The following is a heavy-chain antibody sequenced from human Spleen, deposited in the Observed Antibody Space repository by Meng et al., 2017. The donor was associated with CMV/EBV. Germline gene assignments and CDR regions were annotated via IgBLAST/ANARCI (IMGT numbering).Heavy chain of an antibody. CDR1: GFTFYSAW. Sequence: LSCTASGFTFYSAWMSWVRQAPGKGLEWAGRIKSRSDGGTSDYAAPVKGRFIISRDDSENTLYLQMNSLKTEDTAVYYCSTHLAAPHYWGRGTLVTVSS. CDR3: STHLAAPHY. CDR2: IKSRSDGGTS. V-gene: IGHV3-15*01. J-gene: IGHJ4*02.